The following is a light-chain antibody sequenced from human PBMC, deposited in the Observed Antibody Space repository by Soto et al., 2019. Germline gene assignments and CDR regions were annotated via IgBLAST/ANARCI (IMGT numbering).Light chain of an antibody. CDR3: QHTYITPNT. Sequence: DIQMTQSPSSLSASVGDRVTITCRASQSISSYLNWYQQKPGKAPKLLIYAASSLQSGVPSRFSGSGSGTDFTLTISSLQPDDFATYYCQHTYITPNTFGQGTRLEIK. CDR1: QSISSY. V-gene: IGKV1-39*01. CDR2: AAS. J-gene: IGKJ5*01.